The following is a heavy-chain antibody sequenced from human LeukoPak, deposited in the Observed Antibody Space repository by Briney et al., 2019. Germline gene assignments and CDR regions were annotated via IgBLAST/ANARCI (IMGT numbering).Heavy chain of an antibody. Sequence: SETLSLTCAVYGGSFSGYYWSWIRQPPGKGLEWIGEINRSGSTNCNPSLKSRVTISVDTSKNQFSLKLSSVTAADTAVYYCAREGLDSSGYYYYFDYWGQGTLVTVSS. CDR1: GGSFSGYY. J-gene: IGHJ4*02. CDR3: AREGLDSSGYYYYFDY. CDR2: INRSGST. V-gene: IGHV4-34*01. D-gene: IGHD3-22*01.